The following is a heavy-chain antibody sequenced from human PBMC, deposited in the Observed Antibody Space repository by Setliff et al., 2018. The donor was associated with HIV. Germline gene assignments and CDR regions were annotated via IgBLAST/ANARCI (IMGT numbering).Heavy chain of an antibody. CDR1: GYSFTNHY. J-gene: IGHJ3*02. CDR2: INPTGGST. D-gene: IGHD5-12*01. Sequence: ASVKVSCKPSGYSFTNHYMHWVRQAPGQGLEWMGVINPTGGSTRNTQKLQGRVAMTRDTSTSTGYMELSSLRSEDTAVYYCASAGAWQRNALDIWGQGTMVTVSS. V-gene: IGHV1-46*04. CDR3: ASAGAWQRNALDI.